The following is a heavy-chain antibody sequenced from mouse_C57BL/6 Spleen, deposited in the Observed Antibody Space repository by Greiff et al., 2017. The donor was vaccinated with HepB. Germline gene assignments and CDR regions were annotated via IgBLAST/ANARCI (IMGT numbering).Heavy chain of an antibody. CDR3: AIEGDFYYVRY. CDR2: IHPSDSDT. D-gene: IGHD1-1*02. V-gene: IGHV1-74*01. Sequence: QVQLKQSGAELVKPGASVKVSCKASGYTFTSYWMHWVKQRPGQGLEWIGRIHPSDSDTNYNQKFKGKATLTVDKSSSTAYMQLSSLTSEDSAVYYCAIEGDFYYVRYWGQGTTLTVSS. CDR1: GYTFTSYW. J-gene: IGHJ2*01.